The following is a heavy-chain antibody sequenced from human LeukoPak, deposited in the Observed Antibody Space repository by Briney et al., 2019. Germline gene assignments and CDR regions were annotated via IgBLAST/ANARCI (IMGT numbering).Heavy chain of an antibody. D-gene: IGHD6-19*01. J-gene: IGHJ4*02. CDR1: GYTFTSYY. CDR2: INPSGGST. CDR3: AKCTSMSGWCDY. Sequence: GASVKVSCKASGYTFTSYYMHWVRQAPGQGLEWMGIINPSGGSTSYAQKFQGRVTMTRDTSTSTVYMELSSLRSEDTAVYFCAKCTSMSGWCDYWGQGTLVTVSS. V-gene: IGHV1-46*01.